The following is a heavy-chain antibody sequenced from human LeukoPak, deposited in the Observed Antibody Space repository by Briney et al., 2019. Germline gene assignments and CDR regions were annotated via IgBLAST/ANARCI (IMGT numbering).Heavy chain of an antibody. CDR2: ISGSGGST. CDR3: AKRGYSYGLYYFDY. CDR1: GFTFSSYA. D-gene: IGHD5-18*01. V-gene: IGHV3-23*01. Sequence: GGSLRLSCAASGFTFSSYAMSWVRQAPGKGLEWVSAISGSGGSTYYADSVKGRFTISRDNSKNTLYLQMNSLRAEDTAVYYRAKRGYSYGLYYFDYWGQGTLVTVSS. J-gene: IGHJ4*02.